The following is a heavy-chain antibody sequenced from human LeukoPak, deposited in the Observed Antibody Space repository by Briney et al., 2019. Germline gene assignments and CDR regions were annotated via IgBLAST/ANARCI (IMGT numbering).Heavy chain of an antibody. D-gene: IGHD2-21*02. J-gene: IGHJ4*02. V-gene: IGHV3-20*04. CDR1: GFSNADYG. CDR2: IDWNGDAL. Sequence: GGSLRLSCVGAGFSNADYGMSWVRQGPGKGLEWAAGIDWNGDALQYADSVKGRFTISRDNAKNSLYLQMDILRPEDTGVYYCARDLSATWYSLAYWGQGTLVTVSS. CDR3: ARDLSATWYSLAY.